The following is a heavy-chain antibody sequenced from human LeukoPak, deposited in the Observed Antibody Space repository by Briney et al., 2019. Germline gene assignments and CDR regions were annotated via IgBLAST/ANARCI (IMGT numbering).Heavy chain of an antibody. CDR2: ISGSGESI. Sequence: PGGSLRLSCAASGITFSGYSMNWVRQAPGKGLEWVSSISGSGESIYYADSVKGRFTISRDNARNSLYLQMDSLRAEDTAVYYCARANPPAISFFDYWGPGTLVTVSS. D-gene: IGHD3-9*01. J-gene: IGHJ4*02. CDR1: GITFSGYS. V-gene: IGHV3-21*01. CDR3: ARANPPAISFFDY.